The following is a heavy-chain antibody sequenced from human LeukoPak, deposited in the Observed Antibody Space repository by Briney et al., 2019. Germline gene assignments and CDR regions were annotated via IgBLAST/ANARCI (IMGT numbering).Heavy chain of an antibody. CDR2: IYYSGST. V-gene: IGHV4-59*01. D-gene: IGHD3-10*01. CDR1: GGSISNYY. Sequence: SETLSLTCTVSGGSISNYYWSWIRQPPGKGLEWIGYIYYSGSTNYNPSLKSRVTISVDTSKNQFSLKLSSVTAADTAVYYCARAHVVVLGGALGGMDVWGQGTTVTVSS. CDR3: ARAHVVVLGGALGGMDV. J-gene: IGHJ6*02.